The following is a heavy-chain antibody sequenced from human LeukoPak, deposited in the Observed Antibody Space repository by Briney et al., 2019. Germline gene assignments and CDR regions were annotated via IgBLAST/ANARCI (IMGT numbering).Heavy chain of an antibody. CDR2: ITSSSDYI. V-gene: IGHV3-21*01. Sequence: GGSLRLSCAASGFTFSGYSMNWVRQAPGKGLEWVSSITSSSDYIHYADSVEGRFTISRDNAKNSLYLQMNGLRAEDTAVYYCARGAGSGQHTYYYYMDVWGKGTTVTVSS. CDR1: GFTFSGYS. J-gene: IGHJ6*03. CDR3: ARGAGSGQHTYYYYMDV. D-gene: IGHD3-3*01.